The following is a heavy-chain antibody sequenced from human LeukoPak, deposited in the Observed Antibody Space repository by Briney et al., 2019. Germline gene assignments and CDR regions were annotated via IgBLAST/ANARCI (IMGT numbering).Heavy chain of an antibody. J-gene: IGHJ4*02. Sequence: PGGSLRLSCAASGFTFGSHGMNWVRQAPGKGLEWVAYIGGSGDTIYYADSVKGRFTISRDNAKNSLYLQMNSLRPEDTAIYYCAKGRPNGQQLAAYWGQGTLVTVSS. D-gene: IGHD6-13*01. V-gene: IGHV3-48*03. CDR2: IGGSGDTI. CDR1: GFTFGSHG. CDR3: AKGRPNGQQLAAY.